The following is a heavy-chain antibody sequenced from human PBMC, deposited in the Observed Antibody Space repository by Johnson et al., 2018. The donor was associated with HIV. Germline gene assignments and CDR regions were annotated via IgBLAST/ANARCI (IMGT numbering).Heavy chain of an antibody. CDR2: ISYDGSNK. Sequence: QVQLVESGGGVVQPGGSLRLSCAASGFTFSSYGMHWVRQAPGKGLEWVAVISYDGSNKYYADSVKGRFTISRDNSKNTLYLQMNSLGAEDTAVYYCAIVNGDHGAFDIWGQGTMVTVSS. J-gene: IGHJ3*02. V-gene: IGHV3-30*19. CDR3: AIVNGDHGAFDI. D-gene: IGHD4-17*01. CDR1: GFTFSSYG.